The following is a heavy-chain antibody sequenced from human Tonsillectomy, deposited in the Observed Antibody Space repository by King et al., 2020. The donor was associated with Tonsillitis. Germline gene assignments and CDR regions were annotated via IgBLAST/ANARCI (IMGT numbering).Heavy chain of an antibody. D-gene: IGHD6-13*01. Sequence: VQLVESGGGVVQPGRSLRLSCAASGFTINNYAMSWIRQAPGKGLEWVAVISYDGKAKSYAKSVKGRFTISRDNSENTIYLQMNSLRPEDTAVYYCARDVGPGVAAAGTLDPWGQGTLVTVSS. CDR2: ISYDGKAK. CDR1: GFTINNYA. V-gene: IGHV3-30*04. CDR3: ARDVGPGVAAAGTLDP. J-gene: IGHJ5*02.